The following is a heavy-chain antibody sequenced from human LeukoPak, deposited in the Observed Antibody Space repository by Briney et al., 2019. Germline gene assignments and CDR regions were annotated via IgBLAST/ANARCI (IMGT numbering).Heavy chain of an antibody. J-gene: IGHJ6*03. CDR3: AREVNHGDYGDYEFYYYYMDV. Sequence: ASAKLSCKAFGYTFTGYWMHWVRQAPGQGPEWMGVISPSGGSTIYAQKFKGRVTLTRDMSTSTDYLELSSLRSEDTAVYYCAREVNHGDYGDYEFYYYYMDVWGKGTTVTVSS. CDR2: ISPSGGST. D-gene: IGHD4-17*01. CDR1: GYTFTGYW. V-gene: IGHV1-46*01.